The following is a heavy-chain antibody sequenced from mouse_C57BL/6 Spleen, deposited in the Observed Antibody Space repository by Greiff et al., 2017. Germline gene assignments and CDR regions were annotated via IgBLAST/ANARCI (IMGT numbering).Heavy chain of an antibody. CDR1: GFTFSDAW. Sequence: EVQRVESGGGLVQPGGSMKLSCAASGFTFSDAWMDWVRQSPEKGLEWVAEIRNKANNHATYYAESVKGRFTISRDDSKSSVYLQMNSLRAEDTGIYYCTRGQLNYFDYWGQGTTLTVSS. J-gene: IGHJ2*01. V-gene: IGHV6-6*01. CDR2: IRNKANNHAT. CDR3: TRGQLNYFDY. D-gene: IGHD4-1*02.